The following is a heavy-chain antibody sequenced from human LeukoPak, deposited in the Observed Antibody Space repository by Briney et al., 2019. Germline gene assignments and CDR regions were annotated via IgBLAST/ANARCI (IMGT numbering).Heavy chain of an antibody. CDR3: AATQGAVGATTVDY. CDR1: GFTFTSSA. D-gene: IGHD1-26*01. Sequence: SVKVSCKASGFTFTSSAMQWVRQARGQRLEWMGWIVVGSGNTNYAQKFQERVTITRDMSTSTAYMELSSLRSEDTAVYYCAATQGAVGATTVDYWGQGTLVTVSS. V-gene: IGHV1-58*02. J-gene: IGHJ4*02. CDR2: IVVGSGNT.